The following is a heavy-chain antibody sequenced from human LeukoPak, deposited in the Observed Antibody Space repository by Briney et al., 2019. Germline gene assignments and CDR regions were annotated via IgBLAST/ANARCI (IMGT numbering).Heavy chain of an antibody. D-gene: IGHD3-3*01. CDR3: ARDFWGAYRVDYSDY. CDR1: GFTFSNYW. CDR2: IKQDGSET. V-gene: IGHV3-7*01. Sequence: GGSLRLSCAASGFTFSNYWMSWVRRAPGKGLEWVANIKQDGSETYYVDSVRGRFTISRDNAKKSLYLQMNSLRAEDTAVYYCARDFWGAYRVDYSDYWGQGTLVTVSS. J-gene: IGHJ4*02.